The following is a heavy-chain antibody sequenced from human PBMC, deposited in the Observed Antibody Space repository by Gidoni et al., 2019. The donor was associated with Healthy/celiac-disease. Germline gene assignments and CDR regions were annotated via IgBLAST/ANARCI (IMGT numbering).Heavy chain of an antibody. V-gene: IGHV3-23*04. CDR2: ISGSGGST. CDR3: AKDSRITMIVVVITTSLCPDY. CDR1: GFTFSSYA. J-gene: IGHJ4*02. D-gene: IGHD3-22*01. Sequence: EVQLVESGGGLVQPGGSLRLSCAASGFTFSSYAMSWVRQAPGKGLEWVSAISGSGGSTYYADSVKGRFTISRDNSKNTLYLQMNSLRAEDTAVYYCAKDSRITMIVVVITTSLCPDYWGQGTLVTVSS.